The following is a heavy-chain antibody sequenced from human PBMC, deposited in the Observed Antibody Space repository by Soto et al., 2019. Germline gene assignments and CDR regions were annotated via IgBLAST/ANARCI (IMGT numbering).Heavy chain of an antibody. V-gene: IGHV4-39*01. CDR2: IYYSGST. CDR3: ARNYYGRAARSY. CDR1: GGSISSSSYY. D-gene: IGHD3-10*01. Sequence: SETLSLTCTVSGGSISSSSYYWGWIRQPPGKGLEWIGSIYYSGSTYYNPSLKSRVTISVDTSKNQFSLELSSVTAADTAVYYCARNYYGRAARSYWGQGTLVTVSS. J-gene: IGHJ4*02.